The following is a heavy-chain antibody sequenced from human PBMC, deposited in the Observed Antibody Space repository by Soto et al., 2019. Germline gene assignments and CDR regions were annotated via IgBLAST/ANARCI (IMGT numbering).Heavy chain of an antibody. Sequence: SETLSLTCTVSGGSISSGVYYWSWIRQHPGKGLEWIGYIYYSGSTYYNPSLKSRVTISVDTSKNQFSLKLSSVTAADTAVYYCARESSSSSWFDPWGQGTLVTVSS. CDR3: ARESSSSSWFDP. J-gene: IGHJ5*02. V-gene: IGHV4-31*03. CDR2: IYYSGST. D-gene: IGHD6-6*01. CDR1: GGSISSGVYY.